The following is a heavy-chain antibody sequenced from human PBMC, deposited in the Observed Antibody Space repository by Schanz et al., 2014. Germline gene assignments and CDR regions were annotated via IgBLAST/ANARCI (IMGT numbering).Heavy chain of an antibody. V-gene: IGHV1-2*06. J-gene: IGHJ6*02. D-gene: IGHD1-1*01. Sequence: QVQLVQSGADVKKPGASVKVSCKASGYTFTAYSMHWVRQAPGQGLEWMGRINPKDGGTNYAQKFRGRVTMTRDTSITTAYMELSRLTSDDTAVYYCARKTPSTTYFYGLDVWGQGATVTVS. CDR2: INPKDGGT. CDR3: ARKTPSTTYFYGLDV. CDR1: GYTFTAYS.